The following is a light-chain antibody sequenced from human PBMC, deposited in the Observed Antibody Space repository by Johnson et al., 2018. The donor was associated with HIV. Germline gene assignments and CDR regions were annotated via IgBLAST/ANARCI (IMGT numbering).Light chain of an antibody. CDR2: DTN. V-gene: IGLV1-51*01. Sequence: QSVLTQPPSMSAAPGQKVTISCSGSSSNIGNNYVSWYQQVPGTAPKLLIYDTNKRPSRIPDRFSGSKSGTSATLGITGLQTGDEADYYWGTWYNSLSASYVFGTGTKVTVL. CDR1: SSNIGNNY. J-gene: IGLJ1*01. CDR3: GTWYNSLSASYV.